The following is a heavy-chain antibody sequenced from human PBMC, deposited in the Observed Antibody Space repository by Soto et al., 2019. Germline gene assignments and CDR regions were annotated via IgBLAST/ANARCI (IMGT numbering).Heavy chain of an antibody. J-gene: IGHJ6*03. CDR2: ISYDGSNK. D-gene: IGHD6-6*01. V-gene: IGHV3-30*03. Sequence: GGSLRLSCAASGFTSSSYGMHWVRQAPGKGLEWVAVISYDGSNKYYADSVKGRFTISRDNSKNTLYLQMNSLRAEDTAVYYCAREGSSSSSFSYYYYYMDVWGKGTTVTVSS. CDR1: GFTSSSYG. CDR3: AREGSSSSSFSYYYYYMDV.